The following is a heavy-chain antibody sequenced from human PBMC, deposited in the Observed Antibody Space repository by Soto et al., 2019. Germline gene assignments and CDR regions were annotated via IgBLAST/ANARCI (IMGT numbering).Heavy chain of an antibody. V-gene: IGHV4-34*01. CDR2: INHSGST. J-gene: IGHJ4*02. CDR1: GGSFSGYY. CDR3: ARVTGTFDY. Sequence: SETLSLTCAVYGGSFSGYYWSWIRQPPGKGLEWIGEINHSGSTNYNPSLKSRVTISVDTSKNQFALKLSSVTAADTAVYYCARVTGTFDYWGQGTLVTVSS. D-gene: IGHD3-9*01.